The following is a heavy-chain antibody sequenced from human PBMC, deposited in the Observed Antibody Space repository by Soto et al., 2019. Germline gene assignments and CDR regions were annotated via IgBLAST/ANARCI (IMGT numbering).Heavy chain of an antibody. Sequence: QVQLVQSGAEVKKPGASVKVSCKASGYTFTGYYMHWVRQAPGQGLEWMGWINPNSGGTNYAQKFQGWVTRTRDTAIRTAYMELSRLRSDDTAVYYCARERAFWSGYYYSPDYYGMDVWGQGTTVTVSS. D-gene: IGHD3-3*01. V-gene: IGHV1-2*04. CDR1: GYTFTGYY. CDR3: ARERAFWSGYYYSPDYYGMDV. CDR2: INPNSGGT. J-gene: IGHJ6*02.